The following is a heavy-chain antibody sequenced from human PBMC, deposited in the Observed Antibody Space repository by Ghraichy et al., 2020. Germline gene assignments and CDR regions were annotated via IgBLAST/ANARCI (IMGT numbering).Heavy chain of an antibody. CDR3: ARDYYDSSGLVDFDY. V-gene: IGHV1-3*01. CDR2: INAGNGNT. Sequence: ASVKVSCKASGYTFTSYAIHWVRQAPRQRLEWMGWINAGNGNTKYSQKFQGRVTITRDTSASTAYMELSSLRSEDTAVYYCARDYYDSSGLVDFDYWGQGTLVTVSS. J-gene: IGHJ4*02. D-gene: IGHD3-22*01. CDR1: GYTFTSYA.